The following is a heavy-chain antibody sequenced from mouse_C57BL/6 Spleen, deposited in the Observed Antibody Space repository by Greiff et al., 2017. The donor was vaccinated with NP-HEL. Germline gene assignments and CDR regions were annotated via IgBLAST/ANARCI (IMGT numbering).Heavy chain of an antibody. J-gene: IGHJ3*01. V-gene: IGHV7-1*01. D-gene: IGHD2-4*01. CDR3: ARDAGYDYDGGCAY. CDR1: GFTFSDFY. CDR2: SRNKANDYTT. Sequence: DVMLVESGGGLVQSGRSLRLSCATSGFTFSDFYMEWVRQAPGKGLEWIAASRNKANDYTTEYSASVKGRFIVSRDTSQSIIYLQMNALGAEDTAMYYCARDAGYDYDGGCAYWGQGTLVTVSA.